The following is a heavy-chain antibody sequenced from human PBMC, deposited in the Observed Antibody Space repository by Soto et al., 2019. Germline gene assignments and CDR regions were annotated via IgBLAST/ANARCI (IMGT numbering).Heavy chain of an antibody. V-gene: IGHV3-15*01. D-gene: IGHD3-3*02. CDR2: IKSKTDGGTT. Sequence: EVQLVESGGGLVKPGGSLRLSCEPSGLTFSNAWMSWFRQAPGKGLEWVGRIKSKTDGGTTDYAAPVKGRFTISRDDSKNTLYLQMNSLKTEDTAVYYCTTDSSLIFGVVIYFDYWGQGTLVTVSS. CDR3: TTDSSLIFGVVIYFDY. CDR1: GLTFSNAW. J-gene: IGHJ4*02.